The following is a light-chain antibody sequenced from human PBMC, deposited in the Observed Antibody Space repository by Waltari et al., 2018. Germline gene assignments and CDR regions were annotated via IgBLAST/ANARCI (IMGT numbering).Light chain of an antibody. CDR3: QQYYRYPPVT. Sequence: DHQLTQSPSLLSASVGDRVTITCRASQGMSSDLAWYQHKPGRAPKLLIYDASTLQGGVPSRFSGSASDTEFTLTISSLQPEDFATYYCQQYYRYPPVTFGQGTRLEIK. J-gene: IGKJ5*01. CDR1: QGMSSD. V-gene: IGKV1-9*01. CDR2: DAS.